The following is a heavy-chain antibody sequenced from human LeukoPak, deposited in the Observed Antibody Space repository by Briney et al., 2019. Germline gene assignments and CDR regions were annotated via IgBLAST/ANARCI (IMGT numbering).Heavy chain of an antibody. CDR3: ARNVGSGSYYWFDP. J-gene: IGHJ5*02. CDR2: IYYSGST. CDR1: GGSFSGYY. V-gene: IGHV4-59*08. D-gene: IGHD1-26*01. Sequence: SETLSLTCAVYGGSFSGYYWSWIRQPPGKGLEWIGYIYYSGSTNYNPSLKSRVTISVDTSKIQFSLKLSSVTAADTAVYYCARNVGSGSYYWFDPWGQGTLVTVSS.